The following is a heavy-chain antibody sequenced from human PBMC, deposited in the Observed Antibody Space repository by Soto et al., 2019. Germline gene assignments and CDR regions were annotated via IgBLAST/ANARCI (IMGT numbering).Heavy chain of an antibody. D-gene: IGHD3-10*01. J-gene: IGHJ5*02. CDR2: ISGSGGST. Sequence: GGSLRLSCAASGFTFSSYAMSWVRQAPGKGLEWVSAISGSGGSTYYADSVKGRFTISRDNSKNTLYLQMNSLRAEDTAVYYCAKSSYGSGSYLLRSSTLLPADPWGQGTLVTVSS. V-gene: IGHV3-23*01. CDR1: GFTFSSYA. CDR3: AKSSYGSGSYLLRSSTLLPADP.